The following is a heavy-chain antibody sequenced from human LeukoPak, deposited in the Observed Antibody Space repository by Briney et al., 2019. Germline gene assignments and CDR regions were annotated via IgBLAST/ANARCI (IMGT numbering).Heavy chain of an antibody. V-gene: IGHV1-46*01. Sequence: ASVKVSCKASGYTFTSYYMHWVRQAPGQGLEWMVIINPSGGSTSYAQKFQGRVTMTRDTSTSTVYMELSSLRSEDTAVYYCAREDIGGADYYYMDVWGKGTTVTVSS. D-gene: IGHD1-26*01. CDR3: AREDIGGADYYYMDV. CDR1: GYTFTSYY. J-gene: IGHJ6*03. CDR2: INPSGGST.